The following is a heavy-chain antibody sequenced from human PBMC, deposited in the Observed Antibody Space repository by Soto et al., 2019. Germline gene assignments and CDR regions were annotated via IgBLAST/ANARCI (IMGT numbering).Heavy chain of an antibody. CDR1: GATFMNYD. Sequence: ASGTVSCKGSGATFMNYDNIWIRKATGQGLEWMGWMNPNSGNTGYALKFQGRVSMTRNTSIYTVYLELSSLASDDTAVYYCVRLASSGTLNWFNSWGQGTLVTVSS. CDR2: MNPNSGNT. J-gene: IGHJ5*01. CDR3: VRLASSGTLNWFNS. V-gene: IGHV1-8*01. D-gene: IGHD1-1*01.